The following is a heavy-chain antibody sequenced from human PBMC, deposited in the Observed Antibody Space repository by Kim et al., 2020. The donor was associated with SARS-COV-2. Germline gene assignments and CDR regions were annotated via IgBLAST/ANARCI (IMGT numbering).Heavy chain of an antibody. CDR1: GGSISSSNW. CDR2: IYHSGST. CDR3: ASLHGSGRHFDY. Sequence: SETLSLTCAVSGGSISSSNWWSWVRQPPGKGLEWIGEIYHSGSTNYNPSLKSRVTISVDKSKNQFSLKLSSVTAADTAVYYCASLHGSGRHFDYWGQGTLVTVSS. J-gene: IGHJ4*02. V-gene: IGHV4-4*02. D-gene: IGHD3-10*01.